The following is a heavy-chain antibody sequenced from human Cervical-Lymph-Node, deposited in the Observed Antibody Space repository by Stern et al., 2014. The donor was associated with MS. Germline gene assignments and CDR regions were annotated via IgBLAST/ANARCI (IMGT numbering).Heavy chain of an antibody. D-gene: IGHD5-24*01. J-gene: IGHJ6*02. CDR3: ARLSRDKYGMDV. CDR2: IYPGDSDP. Sequence: QLVQSGAEVKKPGESLKISWKGSGNSFTSYWIGWVRQMPGEGLEWMGIIYPGDSDPIYSPSFQAQVTISAAKSISTAYLQWSSLKASDTAMYYCARLSRDKYGMDVWGQGTTVTVSS. V-gene: IGHV5-51*01. CDR1: GNSFTSYW.